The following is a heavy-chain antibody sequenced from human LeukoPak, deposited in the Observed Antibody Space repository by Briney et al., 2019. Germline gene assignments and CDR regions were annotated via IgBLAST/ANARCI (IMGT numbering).Heavy chain of an antibody. CDR3: ARDPDRSGFDF. Sequence: QSGGSLRLSCAASGFTFINYGMYWVRQAPGKGPEWVATVWYDGNNKYYADSVRGRFTISRDNSKNMVFLHMNSLRVEDTAIYYCARDPDRSGFDFWGQGTLVTVSS. CDR1: GFTFINYG. D-gene: IGHD1-14*01. CDR2: VWYDGNNK. J-gene: IGHJ4*02. V-gene: IGHV3-33*07.